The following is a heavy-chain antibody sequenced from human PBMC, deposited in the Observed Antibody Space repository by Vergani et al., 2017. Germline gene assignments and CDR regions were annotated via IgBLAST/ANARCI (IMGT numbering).Heavy chain of an antibody. CDR3: ARGSSGSYGISAEYFQH. D-gene: IGHD1-26*01. CDR2: IYYSGST. J-gene: IGHJ1*01. V-gene: IGHV4-59*01. Sequence: QVQLQESGPGLVKPSETLSLTCTVSGGSISSYYWSWIRQPPGKGLEWIGYIYYSGSTNYNPSLKSRVTISVDTSKNQFSLKLSSVTAADTAVYYCARGSSGSYGISAEYFQHWGQGTLVTVSS. CDR1: GGSISSYY.